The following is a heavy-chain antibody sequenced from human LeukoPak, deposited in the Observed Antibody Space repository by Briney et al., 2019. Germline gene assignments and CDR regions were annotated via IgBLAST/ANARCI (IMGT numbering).Heavy chain of an antibody. J-gene: IGHJ4*02. D-gene: IGHD5-12*01. Sequence: GGSLRLSCAASGFTFSYSMNWVRQAPGEGLAWVSSISSSSSYIYYADSVKGRFTISRDNAKNSLYLQMNSLRAEDTAVYYCAREASGYGIDSWGQGTLVTVSS. CDR1: GFTFSYS. CDR2: ISSSSSYI. CDR3: AREASGYGIDS. V-gene: IGHV3-21*01.